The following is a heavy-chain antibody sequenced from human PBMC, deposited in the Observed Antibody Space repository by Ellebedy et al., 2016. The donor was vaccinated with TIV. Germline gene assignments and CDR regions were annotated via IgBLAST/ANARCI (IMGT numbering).Heavy chain of an antibody. J-gene: IGHJ5*02. V-gene: IGHV1-2*04. CDR3: AREGGAYCGGDCYST. Sequence: AASVKVSCKASGYTFTGYYIHWVRQAPGQGLEWMGWINPNSGGPNYAQNFQGWVTMTRDTSISPAYMELNRLRSDDTAVYYCAREGGAYCGGDCYSTWGQGTLVTVSS. CDR1: GYTFTGYY. D-gene: IGHD2-21*02. CDR2: INPNSGGP.